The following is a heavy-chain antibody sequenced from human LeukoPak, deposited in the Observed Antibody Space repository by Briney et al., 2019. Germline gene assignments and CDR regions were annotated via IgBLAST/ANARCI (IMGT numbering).Heavy chain of an antibody. CDR2: ISWNSGSI. D-gene: IGHD3-3*01. V-gene: IGHV3-9*01. Sequence: PGRSLRLSCAASGFAFDDYAMHWVRQAPGKGLEWVSGISWNSGSIGYADSVKGRFTISRDNAKNSLYLQMNSLRAEDTALYYCAKDISWRGSGPFDYWGQGTLVTVSS. J-gene: IGHJ4*02. CDR3: AKDISWRGSGPFDY. CDR1: GFAFDDYA.